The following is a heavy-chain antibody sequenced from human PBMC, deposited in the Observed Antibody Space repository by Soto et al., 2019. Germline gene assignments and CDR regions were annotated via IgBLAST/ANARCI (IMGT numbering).Heavy chain of an antibody. Sequence: QVQLQESGPGLVKTSETLSLTCSVSGGSISGYYGSWIRQSPGKGLEWIGYIYYSGSTNYTPSLKSRLTISVDTSKNQFSLNLRSVTAADTAVYYCARAGWKDSSGYYWDYWGQGTLVTVSS. CDR3: ARAGWKDSSGYYWDY. CDR2: IYYSGST. J-gene: IGHJ4*02. CDR1: GGSISGYY. V-gene: IGHV4-59*01. D-gene: IGHD3-22*01.